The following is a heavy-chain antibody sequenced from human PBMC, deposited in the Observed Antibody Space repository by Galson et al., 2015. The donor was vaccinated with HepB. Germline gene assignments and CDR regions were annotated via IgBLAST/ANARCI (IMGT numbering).Heavy chain of an antibody. CDR3: AKEVPRYTSGWYLGGVAYFDH. CDR1: GFTFSYFL. CDR2: IHPSGGRT. Sequence: SLRLSCAASGFTFSYFLMNWVRQAPGKGLEWVSGIHPSGGRTYYADSVKGRFTISRDNSKNTLYLQINSLRAEDTAVYYCAKEVPRYTSGWYLGGVAYFDHWGQGALVAVSS. V-gene: IGHV3-23*01. D-gene: IGHD6-19*01. J-gene: IGHJ4*02.